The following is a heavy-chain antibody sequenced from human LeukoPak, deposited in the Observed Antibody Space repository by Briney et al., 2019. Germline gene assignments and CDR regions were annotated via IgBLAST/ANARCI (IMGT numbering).Heavy chain of an antibody. V-gene: IGHV1-2*02. CDR2: INPNSGST. CDR1: GYTFTGYY. Sequence: ASVKVSCKASGYTFTGYYMHWVRQAPGQGLEWMGWINPNSGSTNYAQKFQGRVTMTRDTSISTAYMELSRLRSDDTAVYYCARGGVKVTHREGPDIWGQGTMVTVSS. D-gene: IGHD3-10*01. CDR3: ARGGVKVTHREGPDI. J-gene: IGHJ3*02.